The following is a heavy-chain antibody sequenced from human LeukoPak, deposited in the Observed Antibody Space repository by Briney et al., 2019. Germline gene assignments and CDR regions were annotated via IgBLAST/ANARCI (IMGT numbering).Heavy chain of an antibody. CDR1: GFTFSSYP. V-gene: IGHV3-23*01. D-gene: IGHD1-26*01. Sequence: GGSLRLSCAASGFTFSSYPMHWVRQAPGKGLEWVSGIRGGGDNTVYADSVKGRFTISRDNSKNTLYLQMNGLRADDTAVYYCAKDRSFLSGTYYDFDQWCQGTLVTVSS. CDR2: IRGGGDNT. CDR3: AKDRSFLSGTYYDFDQ. J-gene: IGHJ4*02.